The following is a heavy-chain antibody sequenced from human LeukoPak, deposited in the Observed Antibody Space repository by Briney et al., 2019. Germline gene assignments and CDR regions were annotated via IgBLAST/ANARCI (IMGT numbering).Heavy chain of an antibody. CDR2: IYSGGST. J-gene: IGHJ6*02. CDR1: GFTVSSNY. V-gene: IGHV3-66*01. D-gene: IGHD3-16*01. Sequence: GGSLRLSCAASGFTVSSNYMSWVRQAPGKGLEWVSVIYSGGSTYYADSVKGRFTISRDNSKNTLYLQMNSLRAEDTAVYYCARDPDTFLPSGMDVWGQGTTVTVSS. CDR3: ARDPDTFLPSGMDV.